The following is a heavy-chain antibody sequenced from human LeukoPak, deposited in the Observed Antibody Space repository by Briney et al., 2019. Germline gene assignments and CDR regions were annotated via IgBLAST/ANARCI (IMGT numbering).Heavy chain of an antibody. V-gene: IGHV4-34*01. CDR3: ARGIRSSGRYPYNWFDP. D-gene: IGHD6-19*01. CDR2: INHSGST. CDR1: GGSFSGYY. J-gene: IGHJ5*02. Sequence: PSETLSLTCAVYGGSFSGYYWSWIRQPPGKGLEWVGEINHSGSTNYNPSLKSRVTISVDTSKNQFSLKLSSVTAADTAVYYCARGIRSSGRYPYNWFDPWGQGTLVTVSS.